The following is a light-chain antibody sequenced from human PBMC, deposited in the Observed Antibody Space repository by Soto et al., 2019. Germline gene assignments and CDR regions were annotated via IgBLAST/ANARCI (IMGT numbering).Light chain of an antibody. CDR2: DTF. V-gene: IGKV3-11*01. CDR3: QQRARWPMP. J-gene: IGKJ5*01. CDR1: QGVSTF. Sequence: PGERATLSCRASQGVSTFVALYQHKPGQAPRPVIYDTFKRAPGVPDRFSGGGSGTDFSLTISSLEPEDFAVYYCQQRARWPMPFGQGTRLEIK.